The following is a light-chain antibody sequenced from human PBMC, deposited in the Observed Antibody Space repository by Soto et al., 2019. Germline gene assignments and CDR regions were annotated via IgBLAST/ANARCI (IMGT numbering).Light chain of an antibody. J-gene: IGKJ2*01. CDR2: GAS. Sequence: EIGMKPTPATLSVSPGERATLSCRASQSVASTYLAWYQQQPGQAPRLLIYGASSRAAGIPDRFSGSGSGTDFTLTISRLEPEDFAVYYCQQYGNSPYTFGQGTKVDIK. CDR3: QQYGNSPYT. V-gene: IGKV3-20*01. CDR1: QSVASTY.